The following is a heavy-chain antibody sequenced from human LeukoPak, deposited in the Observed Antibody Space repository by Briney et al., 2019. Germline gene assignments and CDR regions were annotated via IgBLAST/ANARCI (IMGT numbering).Heavy chain of an antibody. Sequence: PSRSLRLSCAASGFTFDDYAMHWVRQAPGKGLEWVSGISWNSGSIGYANSVKGRFSISRDNAKNSLYLQMNSLRAEDTALYYCAKAFTRITSGWFDYWGQGTLVTVSS. CDR1: GFTFDDYA. CDR2: ISWNSGSI. CDR3: AKAFTRITSGWFDY. J-gene: IGHJ4*02. V-gene: IGHV3-9*01. D-gene: IGHD6-19*01.